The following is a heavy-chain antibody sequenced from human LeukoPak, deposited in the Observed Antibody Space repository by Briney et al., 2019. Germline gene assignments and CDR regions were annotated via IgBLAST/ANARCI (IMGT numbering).Heavy chain of an antibody. J-gene: IGHJ4*02. Sequence: SETLSLTCTVSGGSISSYYWSWIRQPPGKGLEWIGYIYYSGSTNYNPSLKSRVTISVDTSKNQFSLKLSSVTAADTAVYYCARVFDGDYFDYWGQGTLVTFSS. CDR3: ARVFDGDYFDY. D-gene: IGHD3-9*01. CDR1: GGSISSYY. V-gene: IGHV4-59*01. CDR2: IYYSGST.